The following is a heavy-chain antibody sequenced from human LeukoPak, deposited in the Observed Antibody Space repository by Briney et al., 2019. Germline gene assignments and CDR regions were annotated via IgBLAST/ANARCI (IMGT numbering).Heavy chain of an antibody. CDR2: ISYDGSNK. D-gene: IGHD2-2*01. V-gene: IGHV3-30-3*01. CDR3: ARDRFPYCSSTSCYFDQ. Sequence: PGGSLRLSCAASGFTFSNYAMHWVRQAPGKGLEWVAVISYDGSNKYYADSVKGRFTISRDNSKHTLYLQMNSLRAEDTAVYYCARDRFPYCSSTSCYFDQWGQGTLVTVSS. CDR1: GFTFSNYA. J-gene: IGHJ4*02.